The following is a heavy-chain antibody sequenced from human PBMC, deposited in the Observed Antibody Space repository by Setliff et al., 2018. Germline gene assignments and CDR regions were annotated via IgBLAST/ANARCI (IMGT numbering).Heavy chain of an antibody. Sequence: ASVKVSCKASGGTFSSYAISWVRQAPGQGLEWMGWINPNSGGTNYAQKFQGWVTMTRDTSISTAYMELSRLRSDDTAVYFCARDGGGDSDAFDIWGQGTMVTVSS. CDR1: GGTFSSYA. CDR3: ARDGGGDSDAFDI. D-gene: IGHD3-16*01. J-gene: IGHJ3*02. V-gene: IGHV1-2*04. CDR2: INPNSGGT.